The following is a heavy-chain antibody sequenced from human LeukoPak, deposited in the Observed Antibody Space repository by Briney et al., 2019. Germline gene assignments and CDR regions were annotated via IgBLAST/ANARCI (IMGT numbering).Heavy chain of an antibody. CDR1: GFTFSSYS. V-gene: IGHV3-21*01. CDR2: ISSSSSYI. Sequence: GGSLRLSCAASGFTFSSYSMNWVRQAPGKGLEWVSSISSSSSYIYYADSVKGRFTISRSNPDNVVYLQMNSLDAEDTAVYYCARLAVAGPTGWFDPWGQGTLVTVSS. J-gene: IGHJ5*02. D-gene: IGHD6-19*01. CDR3: ARLAVAGPTGWFDP.